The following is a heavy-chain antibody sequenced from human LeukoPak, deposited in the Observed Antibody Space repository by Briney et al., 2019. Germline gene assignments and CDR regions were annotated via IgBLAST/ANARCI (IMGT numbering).Heavy chain of an antibody. J-gene: IGHJ4*02. CDR2: IYYSGST. V-gene: IGHV4-59*01. Sequence: SETLSLTCTVSGGSISSYYWSWIRQPPGKGLEWIGYIYYSGSTNYNPSLKSRVTISVDTSKNQFSLKLSSLTAADTAVYYCARDSRAAAGHFDYWGQGTLVTVSS. CDR1: GGSISSYY. D-gene: IGHD6-13*01. CDR3: ARDSRAAAGHFDY.